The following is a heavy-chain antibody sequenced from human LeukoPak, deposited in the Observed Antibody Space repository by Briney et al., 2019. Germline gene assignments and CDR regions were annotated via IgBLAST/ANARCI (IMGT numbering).Heavy chain of an antibody. J-gene: IGHJ4*02. V-gene: IGHV4-39*01. CDR3: ARHQVGATIDY. D-gene: IGHD1-26*01. Sequence: SETLSLTCTVSGGSISSRSYFWAWIRQPPGKGLEWIGSLYYSGSTYYNSSLKSRVTISVDTSKNQFSLKLSSVTAADTAVYYCARHQVGATIDYWGQGTLVTVSS. CDR2: LYYSGST. CDR1: GGSISSRSYF.